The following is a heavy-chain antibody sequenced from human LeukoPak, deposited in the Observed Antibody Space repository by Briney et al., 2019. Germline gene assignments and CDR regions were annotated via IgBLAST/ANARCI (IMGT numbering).Heavy chain of an antibody. CDR2: ISYNGTT. CDR1: GGSISSSTYF. J-gene: IGHJ4*02. Sequence: SETLSLTCIVSGGSISSSTYFWGWIRQPPGKGLEWIGIISYNGTTYYNPSLQSRVTISIDTSKNQFSLRLSSVTAADTAMYYCAKSGGYGLIDYWGQGTLVTVSS. CDR3: AKSGGYGLIDY. D-gene: IGHD1-26*01. V-gene: IGHV4-39*01.